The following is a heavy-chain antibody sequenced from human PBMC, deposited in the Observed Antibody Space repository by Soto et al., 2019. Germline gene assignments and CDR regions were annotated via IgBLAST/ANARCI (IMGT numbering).Heavy chain of an antibody. Sequence: GGSLRLSCAGSGFTPTTTPLSWVRQPPGKGLEWVTTISGTASRTYYVDSVKGRFFISRDDAKSEVYLQMNNLRAEDSAVYYCARGGLEPFDYWGQGALVTVSS. D-gene: IGHD1-1*01. V-gene: IGHV3-23*01. J-gene: IGHJ4*02. CDR3: ARGGLEPFDY. CDR1: GFTPTTTP. CDR2: ISGTASRT.